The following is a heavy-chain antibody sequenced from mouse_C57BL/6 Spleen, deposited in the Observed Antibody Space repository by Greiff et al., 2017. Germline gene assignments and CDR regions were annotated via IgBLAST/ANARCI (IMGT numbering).Heavy chain of an antibody. CDR2: IWSDGST. CDR3: ARHLTTVDYYAMDY. Sequence: VQLQQSGPGLVAPSQSLSITCTVSGFSLTSYGVHWVRQPPGKGLEWLVVIWSDGSTTYNSALKSRLSISKDNSKSQVFLKMNSLQTDDTAMYYCARHLTTVDYYAMDYWGQGTSVTVSS. V-gene: IGHV2-6-1*01. D-gene: IGHD1-1*01. J-gene: IGHJ4*01. CDR1: GFSLTSYG.